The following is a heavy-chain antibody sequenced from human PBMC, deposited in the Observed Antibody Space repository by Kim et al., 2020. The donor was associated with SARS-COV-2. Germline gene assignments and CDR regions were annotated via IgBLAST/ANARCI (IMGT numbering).Heavy chain of an antibody. V-gene: IGHV4-4*02. Sequence: NPSLRSRVNISIDKSKNQFSLRLNSVTAADTAFYYCARLHSVTGGYYRFDPWGQETLVTVSS. J-gene: IGHJ5*02. CDR3: ARLHSVTGGYYRFDP. D-gene: IGHD1-26*01.